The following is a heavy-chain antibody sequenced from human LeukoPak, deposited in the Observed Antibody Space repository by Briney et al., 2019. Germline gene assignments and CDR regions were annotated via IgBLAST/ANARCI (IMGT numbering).Heavy chain of an antibody. Sequence: GGSLRLSCAASGFTFSTYTMNWVRQAPGKGLEWVSYISSSSSYIYYADSVKGRFTISRDNAKNSLYLQMNSLRAEDTAVYYCARGPYSYGLNWLDPWGQGALVTVSS. CDR2: ISSSSSYI. J-gene: IGHJ5*02. V-gene: IGHV3-21*01. CDR1: GFTFSTYT. D-gene: IGHD5-18*01. CDR3: ARGPYSYGLNWLDP.